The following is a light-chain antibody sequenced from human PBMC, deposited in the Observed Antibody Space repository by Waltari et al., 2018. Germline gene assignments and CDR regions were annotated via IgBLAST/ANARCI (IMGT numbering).Light chain of an antibody. CDR1: QSIDIY. J-gene: IGKJ4*01. V-gene: IGKV1-39*01. CDR2: AAS. Sequence: DIQMTQSPSSLSASLGDRVTIACRASQSIDIYLNSYQQKPGKAPKLLIYAASTLQSGVPSRFSGSGSGTDFTLTISSLQPEDFATYFCQQGYRTLTFGGGTKVEMK. CDR3: QQGYRTLT.